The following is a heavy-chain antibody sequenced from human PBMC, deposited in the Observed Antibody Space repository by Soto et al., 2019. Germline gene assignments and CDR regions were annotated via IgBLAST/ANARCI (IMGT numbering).Heavy chain of an antibody. V-gene: IGHV3-21*01. CDR3: ARALGWLVHDAFDI. CDR1: GFTFSSYS. D-gene: IGHD6-19*01. CDR2: ISSSSSYI. Sequence: PGGALRLSCAASGFTFSSYSMNWVRQAPGKGLEWVSSISSSSSYIYYADSVKGRFTISRDNAKNSLYLQMNSLRAEDTAVYYCARALGWLVHDAFDIWGQGTMVTVSS. J-gene: IGHJ3*02.